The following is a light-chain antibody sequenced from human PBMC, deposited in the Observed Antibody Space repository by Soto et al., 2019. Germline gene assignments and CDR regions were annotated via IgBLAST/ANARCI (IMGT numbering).Light chain of an antibody. V-gene: IGLV1-44*01. J-gene: IGLJ2*01. CDR1: SSNIGAGYD. CDR2: SNK. CDR3: AAWDDSLNGVV. Sequence: QAVVTQPPSVSGAPGQRVTISCTGSSSNIGAGYDVHWNQQLPGTAPKLLIYSNKQRPSGVPDRFAGSKSGTSASLAISGLQSEDEADYYCAAWDDSLNGVVLGGGTKLTVL.